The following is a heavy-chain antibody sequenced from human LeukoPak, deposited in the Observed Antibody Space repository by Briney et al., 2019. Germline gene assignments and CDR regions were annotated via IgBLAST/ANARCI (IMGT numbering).Heavy chain of an antibody. V-gene: IGHV5-51*03. CDR1: GYSFTSYW. J-gene: IGHJ4*02. D-gene: IGHD3-10*01. CDR2: MYPGDSDT. Sequence: GESLKISCKGSGYSFTSYWIGWVRQMPGKGLEWVGIMYPGDSDTRYSPSLQGQVTISADKSITTAYLQWSSLKASDTAMYYCASLDYYGSESGLNFHYWGQGTLVTASS. CDR3: ASLDYYGSESGLNFHY.